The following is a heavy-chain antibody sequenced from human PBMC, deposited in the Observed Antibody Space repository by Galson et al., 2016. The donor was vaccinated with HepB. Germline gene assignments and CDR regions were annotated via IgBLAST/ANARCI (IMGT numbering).Heavy chain of an antibody. Sequence: PALVQPTQTLTLTCTFSGFSLPTSGVCMNWIRQSPGKALDWLALIDWDEDKYYSPSLKTRLSISKDTSKNQVVLTMTNMDPVATSTYYCARSYDYLWGSYRYATLDYWGQGALVTVSS. V-gene: IGHV2-70*01. D-gene: IGHD3-16*02. CDR3: ARSYDYLWGSYRYATLDY. CDR1: GFSLPTSGVC. J-gene: IGHJ4*02. CDR2: IDWDEDK.